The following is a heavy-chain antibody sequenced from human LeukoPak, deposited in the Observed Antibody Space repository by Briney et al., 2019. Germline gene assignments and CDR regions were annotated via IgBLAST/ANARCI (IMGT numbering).Heavy chain of an antibody. V-gene: IGHV3-74*01. Sequence: GALRLSCAASAFTFSSYWMHWVRQAPGKGLEWVSRIKGDESSINYADSVEGRFTISRDNAKNTVYLHLNSLRVEDTAVYYCARGAYSSGWAYFDHWGQGTLVTVSS. CDR3: ARGAYSSGWAYFDH. J-gene: IGHJ4*02. D-gene: IGHD6-19*01. CDR1: AFTFSSYW. CDR2: IKGDESSI.